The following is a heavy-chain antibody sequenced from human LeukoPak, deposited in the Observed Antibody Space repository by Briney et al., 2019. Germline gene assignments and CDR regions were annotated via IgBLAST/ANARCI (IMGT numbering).Heavy chain of an antibody. D-gene: IGHD2-8*02. Sequence: SETLSLTCTVSGGSISSYYWSWIRQPPGKGLEWIGYIYFSGSTNYNPSLKSRVTISVDTSKKQISLKLTSVTAADTAVYYCARAGLVVMEAFDPWDQGTLVTVSS. J-gene: IGHJ5*02. V-gene: IGHV4-59*01. CDR2: IYFSGST. CDR3: ARAGLVVMEAFDP. CDR1: GGSISSYY.